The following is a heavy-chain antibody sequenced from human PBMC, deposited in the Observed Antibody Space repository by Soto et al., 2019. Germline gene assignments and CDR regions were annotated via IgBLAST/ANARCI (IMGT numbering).Heavy chain of an antibody. V-gene: IGHV1-69*06. J-gene: IGHJ6*02. Sequence: QVQLLQSGAEVKKPVSSVKVSCKASGGTFSTYAISWVRQAPGQGLEWMGGIIPIFATPSYAQKFQGRVTITADKSTSTAYMELSSLRSEDTAGYYCAREGPVAGNYGMDVWGQGTTVTVSS. CDR3: AREGPVAGNYGMDV. CDR2: IIPIFATP. CDR1: GGTFSTYA. D-gene: IGHD6-19*01.